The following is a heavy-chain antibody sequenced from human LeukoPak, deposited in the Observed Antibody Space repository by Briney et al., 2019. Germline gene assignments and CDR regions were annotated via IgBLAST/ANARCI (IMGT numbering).Heavy chain of an antibody. CDR2: MNPNSGNT. Sequence: ASVKVSCKASGGTFTSYAINWVRQATGQGLEWMGWMNPNSGNTGYAQKLQGRVTMTTDTSTSTAYMELRSLRSDDTAVYYCARDRGWELPHPLAFDIWGQGTMVTVSS. J-gene: IGHJ3*02. V-gene: IGHV1-8*02. CDR3: ARDRGWELPHPLAFDI. CDR1: GGTFTSYA. D-gene: IGHD1-26*01.